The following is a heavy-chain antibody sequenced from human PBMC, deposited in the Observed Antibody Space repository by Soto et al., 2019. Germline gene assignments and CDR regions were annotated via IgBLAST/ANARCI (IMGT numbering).Heavy chain of an antibody. J-gene: IGHJ4*02. Sequence: QVQLVQSGAEVKKPGXSXXXXXXASRYIFTNYALXXXRQAPGQSLEWLGWIXXGNGNTRYSQKFQGRVTITRDTFANTAGMELNNLRSEDTAVYYCARDAKWDPRGVEAEQDDYFDHWGQGTLVTVSS. D-gene: IGHD1-26*01. V-gene: IGHV1-3*01. CDR1: RYIFTNYA. CDR2: IXXGNGNT. CDR3: ARDAKWDPRGVEAEQDDYFDH.